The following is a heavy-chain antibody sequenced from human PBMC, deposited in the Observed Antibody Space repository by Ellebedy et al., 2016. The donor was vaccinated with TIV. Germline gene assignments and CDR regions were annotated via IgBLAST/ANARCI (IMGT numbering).Heavy chain of an antibody. J-gene: IGHJ5*02. V-gene: IGHV3-43*01. Sequence: GESLKISCAASGFTFDDYTMHWVRQAPGKGLEWVSLISWDGGSTYYADSVKGRFTISRDNSKNTLYLQMNSLRAEDTAVYYCARGTYNWNYCGSPWGQGTLVTVSS. D-gene: IGHD1-7*01. CDR2: ISWDGGST. CDR3: ARGTYNWNYCGSP. CDR1: GFTFDDYT.